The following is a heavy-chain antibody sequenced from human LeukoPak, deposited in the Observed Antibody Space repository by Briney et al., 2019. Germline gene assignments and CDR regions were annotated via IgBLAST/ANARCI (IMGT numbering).Heavy chain of an antibody. CDR2: IYHSGST. J-gene: IGHJ5*02. Sequence: SESLSLTCAVSGGSISSGGYSWGWIRQPRGKGLEWIGYIYHSGSTYYNPTLKSPVTISVDRSKNQFSLKLTSVTAADTAVYYCARAVNGDHRDNWFAAWGQGPLVTVSS. V-gene: IGHV4-30-2*01. CDR1: GGSISSGGYS. D-gene: IGHD4-17*01. CDR3: ARAVNGDHRDNWFAA.